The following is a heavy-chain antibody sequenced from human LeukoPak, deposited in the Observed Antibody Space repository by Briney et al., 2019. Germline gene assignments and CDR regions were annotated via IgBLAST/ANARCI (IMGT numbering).Heavy chain of an antibody. CDR1: GYTFTGYY. V-gene: IGHV1-2*02. CDR2: INPNSGGT. J-gene: IGHJ4*02. Sequence: ASVKVSCKASGYTFTGYYMHWVRQAPGQGLEWMGWINPNSGGTNYAQKFQGRVTMTRDTSISTAYMELSRLRSDDTAVYYCARQWTLDSTQDYWGQGTLVTVSS. D-gene: IGHD2-2*01. CDR3: ARQWTLDSTQDY.